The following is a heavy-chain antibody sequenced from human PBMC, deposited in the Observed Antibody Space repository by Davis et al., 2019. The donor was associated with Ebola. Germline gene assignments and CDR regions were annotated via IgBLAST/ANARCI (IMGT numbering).Heavy chain of an antibody. CDR3: AMSPAVGATIDY. V-gene: IGHV1-45*02. D-gene: IGHD1-26*01. Sequence: SVNVSCMTSACTLTHYHMHSVRPPPGQALEWLGWLTPFNVNTNYVQKFQDRVTITRDKSMSTAYMELSSLRSEDTAMYYCAMSPAVGATIDYCCQGTLVTVSS. J-gene: IGHJ4*02. CDR2: LTPFNVNT. CDR1: ACTLTHYH.